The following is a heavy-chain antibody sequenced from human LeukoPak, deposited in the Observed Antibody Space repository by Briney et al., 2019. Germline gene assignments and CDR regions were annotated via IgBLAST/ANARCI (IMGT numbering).Heavy chain of an antibody. J-gene: IGHJ4*02. Sequence: GGSLRLSCAASGFTFSSYAMSWVRQAPGKGLEGVSAISGSGGSTYYADSVKGRFTISRDNSKNTLYLQMNSLRAEDTAVYYCARSYYGSGSHPATDYWRQGTLVTVPS. CDR2: ISGSGGST. CDR3: ARSYYGSGSHPATDY. V-gene: IGHV3-23*01. CDR1: GFTFSSYA. D-gene: IGHD3-10*01.